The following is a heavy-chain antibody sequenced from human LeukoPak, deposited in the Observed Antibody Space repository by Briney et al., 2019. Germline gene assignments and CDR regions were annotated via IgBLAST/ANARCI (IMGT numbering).Heavy chain of an antibody. CDR2: ISSSSSYM. V-gene: IGHV3-21*01. J-gene: IGHJ6*04. Sequence: GGSLRLSYAASGFTYSSYSMNWVRQAPGKGLEWVSSISSSSSYMYYADSVKGRFTISRDNAKNSLYLQMNSLRAEDTAVYYCADLAGWNYGARGKGTTVTVSS. D-gene: IGHD1-7*01. CDR1: GFTYSSYS. CDR3: ADLAGWNYGA.